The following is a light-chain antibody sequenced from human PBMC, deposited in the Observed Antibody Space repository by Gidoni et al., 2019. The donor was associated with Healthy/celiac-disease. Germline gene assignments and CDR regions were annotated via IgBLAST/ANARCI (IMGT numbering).Light chain of an antibody. Sequence: SYELPQPPSVSVSPGQTARITCPGDALPKQYAYWYQQKPGQAPVLVIYKDSERPSGIHERFSGSSSGTTVTLTISGVQAEDEADYYCQSADSSGTWVFGGGTKLTVL. CDR2: KDS. CDR3: QSADSSGTWV. V-gene: IGLV3-25*02. J-gene: IGLJ3*02. CDR1: ALPKQY.